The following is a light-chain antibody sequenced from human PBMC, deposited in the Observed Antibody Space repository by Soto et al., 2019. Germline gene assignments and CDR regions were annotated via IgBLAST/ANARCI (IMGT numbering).Light chain of an antibody. CDR3: SSYTSMSTVI. CDR2: EVS. CDR1: SSDIGGYIY. J-gene: IGLJ7*01. V-gene: IGLV2-14*01. Sequence: QSVLTQPASVSGSPGQSITISCTGTSSDIGGYIYVSWYQQHPGKAPKLMISEVSNRPSGVSNRFSGSKSGNTASLTISGLQAEDEADYYCSSYTSMSTVIFGGGTQLTVL.